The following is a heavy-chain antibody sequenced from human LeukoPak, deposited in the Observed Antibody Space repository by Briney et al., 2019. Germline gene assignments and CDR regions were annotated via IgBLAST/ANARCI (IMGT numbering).Heavy chain of an antibody. CDR2: ITRGGDTT. V-gene: IGHV3-23*01. Sequence: GGSLRLSCAASGFTFSSYAMSWVRQAPGKGLEWVSSITRGGDTTYYADSVKGRFTISRDNSKNTLYLQMNSLRAEDTAVYYCARDSKPLVVVAATLSPALDYWGQGTLVTVSS. CDR1: GFTFSSYA. CDR3: ARDSKPLVVVAATLSPALDY. D-gene: IGHD2-15*01. J-gene: IGHJ4*02.